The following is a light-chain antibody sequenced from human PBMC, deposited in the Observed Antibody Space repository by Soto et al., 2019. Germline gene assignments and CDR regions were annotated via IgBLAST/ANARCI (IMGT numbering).Light chain of an antibody. CDR3: QQANSFPIP. CDR2: AAS. CDR1: QGINSW. V-gene: IGKV1-12*01. Sequence: KMYHSPSSLSAYVGDRVSITCRASQGINSWLAWYQKKPGRAPKLLIYAASSLQNGVPSRFSGSESGTDFTLTISNLQPEDCAIYFCQQANSFPIPFGQGRLLAVK. J-gene: IGKJ5*01.